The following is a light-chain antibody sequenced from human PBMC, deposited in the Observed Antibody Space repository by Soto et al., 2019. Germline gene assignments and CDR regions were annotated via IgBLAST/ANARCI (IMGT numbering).Light chain of an antibody. CDR1: QTISSW. V-gene: IGKV1-5*01. J-gene: IGKJ1*01. CDR2: AAS. Sequence: DIQMTQSPSPLSGSVGDRVTITCQSSQTISSWLAWYQQKPGKAPKRLIYAASSLQSGVPSRFNGSGSGTECTLTISSLQPDDVATYYCQHYNSYSEAFGQGTKVDI. CDR3: QHYNSYSEA.